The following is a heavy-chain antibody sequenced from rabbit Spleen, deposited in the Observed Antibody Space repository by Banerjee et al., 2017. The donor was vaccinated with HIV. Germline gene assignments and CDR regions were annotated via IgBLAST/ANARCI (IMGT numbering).Heavy chain of an antibody. CDR2: IYTGFIGST. D-gene: IGHD7-1*01. CDR1: GFSLSSAYY. CDR3: ARDHVSTAGYSLHL. Sequence: QSLEESGGDLVKPGASLKLTCTASGFSLSSAYYICWVRQAPGKGLELIACIYTGFIGSTWYASWAKGRFTISKTSSTTVTLEMTSLTAADTATYFCARDHVSTAGYSLHLWGPGTLVTVS. J-gene: IGHJ4*01. V-gene: IGHV1S40*01.